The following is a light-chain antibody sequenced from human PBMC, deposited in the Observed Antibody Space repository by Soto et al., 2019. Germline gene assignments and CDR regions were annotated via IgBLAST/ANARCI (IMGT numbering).Light chain of an antibody. CDR2: AAS. J-gene: IGKJ4*01. CDR1: QSISSW. Sequence: DIQMTQSPSTLSASVGDRVTITCRASQSISSWLAWYQQKPGKAPKLLIYAASSLQSEVPSRFSGSGSGTDFTLTISSLQPEDFATYYCQQSYSTPRTFGGGTKVDNK. CDR3: QQSYSTPRT. V-gene: IGKV1-39*01.